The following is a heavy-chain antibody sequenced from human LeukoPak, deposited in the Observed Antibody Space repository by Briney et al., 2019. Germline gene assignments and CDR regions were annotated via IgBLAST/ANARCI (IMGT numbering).Heavy chain of an antibody. J-gene: IGHJ4*02. CDR2: ISSSGSTI. V-gene: IGHV3-48*03. CDR3: ARDLGGNSAAW. D-gene: IGHD4-23*01. CDR1: GFTFSSYE. Sequence: VGSLRLSCAAFGFTFSSYEMNWVRQAPGKGLEWVSYISSSGSTIYYAGSVKGRFTISRDNAKNSLYLQMNSLRAEDTAVYYCARDLGGNSAAWWGQGTLVTVSS.